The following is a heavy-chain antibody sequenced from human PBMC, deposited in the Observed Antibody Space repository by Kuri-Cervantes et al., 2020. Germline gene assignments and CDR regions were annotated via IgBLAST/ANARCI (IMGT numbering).Heavy chain of an antibody. V-gene: IGHV1-2*02. CDR1: GYTFTSYD. J-gene: IGHJ4*02. CDR2: MNPNSGGT. Sequence: ASVKVSCKASGYTFTSYDINWVRQATGQGLEWMGWMNPNSGGTNYAQKFQGRVTVTRDTSISTVYMELSGLRSDDTAMYYCARGQYNSGWFPFDYWGQGTLVTVSS. D-gene: IGHD6-19*01. CDR3: ARGQYNSGWFPFDY.